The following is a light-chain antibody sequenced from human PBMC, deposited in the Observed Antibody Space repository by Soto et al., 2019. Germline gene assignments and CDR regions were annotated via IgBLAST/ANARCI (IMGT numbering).Light chain of an antibody. CDR2: DAS. CDR3: QQRWN. V-gene: IGKV3-11*01. J-gene: IGKJ4*01. CDR1: QSVSSY. Sequence: EIVLTQSPATLSLSPGERATLSCRASQSVSSYLAWYQQKPGQAPRLLIYDASNRATGIPARFSGSGSGTDFTLTISSLEPEDFAVYYCQQRWNFGGGTKVEIK.